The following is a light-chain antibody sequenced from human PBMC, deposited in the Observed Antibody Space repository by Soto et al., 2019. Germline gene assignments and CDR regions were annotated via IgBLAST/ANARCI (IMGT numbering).Light chain of an antibody. CDR3: SSYTSSSTLI. V-gene: IGLV2-14*01. CDR1: SSDVGGYNY. CDR2: DVS. Sequence: QSALTQPASVSGSPGQSIAISCTGTSSDVGGYNYVAWYQQYPGKAPKLMNFDVSNRPSGVSSRFSGSKSGNTASLTISGLQAEDEADYYCSSYTSSSTLIFGGGTKLTVL. J-gene: IGLJ2*01.